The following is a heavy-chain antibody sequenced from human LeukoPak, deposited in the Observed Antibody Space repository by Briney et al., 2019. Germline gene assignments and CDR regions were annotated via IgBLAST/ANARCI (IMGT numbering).Heavy chain of an antibody. CDR2: IYYSGST. CDR1: GGSISSGDYY. J-gene: IGHJ4*02. V-gene: IGHV4-30-4*08. D-gene: IGHD1-26*01. Sequence: PSETLSLTCTVSGGSISSGDYYWSWIRQPPGKGLEWIGYIYYSGSTYYNPSLKSRVTISVDTSKNQFSLKLRSVTAADTAVYYCARDSRLWFGGSYAFDYWGQGTLVTVSS. CDR3: ARDSRLWFGGSYAFDY.